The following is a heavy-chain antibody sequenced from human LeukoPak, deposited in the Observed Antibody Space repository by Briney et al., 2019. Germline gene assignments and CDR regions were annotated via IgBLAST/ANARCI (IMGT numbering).Heavy chain of an antibody. D-gene: IGHD6-19*01. CDR2: ISHDENYN. Sequence: GGSLRLSCVGSGFTFSNFGLHWVRQPPGKGLEWVAVISHDENYNNYADSVRGRFTVSRDNSENTLYLQLNRLTAEDTAVYYCAKNLRTSVAAYEYWGQGTLVTVSS. V-gene: IGHV3-30*18. J-gene: IGHJ4*02. CDR1: GFTFSNFG. CDR3: AKNLRTSVAAYEY.